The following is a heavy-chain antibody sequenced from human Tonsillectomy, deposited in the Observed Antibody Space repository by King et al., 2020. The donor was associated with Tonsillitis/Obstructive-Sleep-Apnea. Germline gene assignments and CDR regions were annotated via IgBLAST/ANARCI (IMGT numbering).Heavy chain of an antibody. CDR3: TRERAASCMDV. J-gene: IGHJ6*03. V-gene: IGHV3-72*01. CDR1: GLTFSDHY. Sequence: QLVQSGGGLVQPGGSLRLSCAASGLTFSDHYMDWVRQAPGKGREGVGRSRNKAKDTAQESAASVKGRVSISRDDSSNAVYLHMNSLKTEDTAVYYCTRERAASCMDVWGKGTMVTVSS. D-gene: IGHD2-2*01. CDR2: SRNKAKDTAQ.